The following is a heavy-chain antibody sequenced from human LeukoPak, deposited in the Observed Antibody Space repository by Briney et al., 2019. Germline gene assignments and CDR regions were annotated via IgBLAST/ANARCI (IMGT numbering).Heavy chain of an antibody. J-gene: IGHJ4*02. D-gene: IGHD6-19*01. Sequence: SVKASCRASGDTFSNHGVTWVRQAPGQGLEWMGRVIPTFNIRNYAQKFQGRLTITADKSTTTGYMELSSLRSDDTAVYYCARDLPSPVPGKNYFDSWGQGTLVVVSS. CDR1: GDTFSNHG. CDR3: ARDLPSPVPGKNYFDS. V-gene: IGHV1-69*17. CDR2: VIPTFNIR.